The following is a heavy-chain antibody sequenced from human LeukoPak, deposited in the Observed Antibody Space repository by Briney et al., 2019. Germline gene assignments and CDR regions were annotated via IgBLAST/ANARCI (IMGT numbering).Heavy chain of an antibody. CDR2: IDGDGSTE. CDR1: GFTLSSYW. D-gene: IGHD3-3*01. V-gene: IGHV3-7*01. J-gene: IGHJ4*02. Sequence: PGGSLRLTCVASGFTLSSYWMSWVRQAPGKGLEWVANIDGDGSTEAYVDSLKGRFTISRDNAKNSLYLQMNSLRVEDTAVYYCARGGAAFAESVYWGQGTLVTFSS. CDR3: ARGGAAFAESVY.